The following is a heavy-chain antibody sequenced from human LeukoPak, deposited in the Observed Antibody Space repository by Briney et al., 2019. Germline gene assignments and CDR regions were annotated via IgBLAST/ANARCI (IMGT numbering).Heavy chain of an antibody. CDR2: INPNTGDT. J-gene: IGHJ6*02. Sequence: ASVKVSCKAYGYTFTGYYMHWVRQAPGQGLEWMGWINPNTGDTIYAQKFQGRVTMTEDTSTDTAYMELSSLRSEDTAVYYCATATYLRYYYYGMDVWGQGTTVTVSS. D-gene: IGHD1-26*01. CDR3: ATATYLRYYYYGMDV. V-gene: IGHV1-2*02. CDR1: GYTFTGYY.